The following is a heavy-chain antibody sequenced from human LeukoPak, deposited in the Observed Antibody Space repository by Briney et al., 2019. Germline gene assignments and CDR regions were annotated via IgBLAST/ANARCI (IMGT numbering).Heavy chain of an antibody. Sequence: SETLSLTCTVSGYSISSGYYWGWIRQPPGKGLEWIGSIYHSGSTYYNPSLKSRVTISVDTSKNQFSLRLRSVTAADTAVYYCARAYCSGGSCLPWFDPWGQGTLVTVSS. J-gene: IGHJ5*02. CDR2: IYHSGST. CDR1: GYSISSGYY. CDR3: ARAYCSGGSCLPWFDP. D-gene: IGHD2-15*01. V-gene: IGHV4-38-2*02.